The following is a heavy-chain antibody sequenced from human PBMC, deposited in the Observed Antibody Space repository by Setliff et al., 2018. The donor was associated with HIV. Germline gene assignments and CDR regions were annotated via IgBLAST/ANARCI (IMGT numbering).Heavy chain of an antibody. J-gene: IGHJ5*02. Sequence: ASVKVSCKTAGYTFTAYFLQWVRQAPGQGLEWIGWISPNTGDTGIAPKFQGRVTMTRDTSTSTTYLELDRLTYDDTAIYYCARGGYYTSGTWFDPWGQGTLVTVSS. CDR3: ARGGYYTSGTWFDP. CDR1: GYTFTAYF. CDR2: ISPNTGDT. D-gene: IGHD3-10*01. V-gene: IGHV1-2*02.